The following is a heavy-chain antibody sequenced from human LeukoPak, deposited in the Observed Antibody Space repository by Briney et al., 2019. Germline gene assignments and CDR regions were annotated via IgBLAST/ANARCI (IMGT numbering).Heavy chain of an antibody. D-gene: IGHD5-18*01. CDR2: ISSSSSTI. V-gene: IGHV3-48*01. CDR3: AKDAKQLWYAFDY. CDR1: GFTFSSYA. J-gene: IGHJ4*02. Sequence: GGSLRLSCAASGFTFSSYALNWVRQAPGKGLEWVSYISSSSSTIYYTDSVKGRFTISRDNSKNTLYLQMNSLRAEDTAVYYCAKDAKQLWYAFDYWGQGTLVTVSS.